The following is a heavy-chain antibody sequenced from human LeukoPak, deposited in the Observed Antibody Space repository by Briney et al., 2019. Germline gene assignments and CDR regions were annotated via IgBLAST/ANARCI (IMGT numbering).Heavy chain of an antibody. V-gene: IGHV3-7*01. Sequence: GGSLRLSCAASGFTFTNYWMSWVRQAPGKGLEWVANIKEDGSEKYYVDSVKGRFTISRDNAKNSLYLQMNSLRAEDTAVYYCARDGSGSYYAFDYWGQGTLVTVSS. CDR3: ARDGSGSYYAFDY. CDR1: GFTFTNYW. J-gene: IGHJ4*02. D-gene: IGHD1-26*01. CDR2: IKEDGSEK.